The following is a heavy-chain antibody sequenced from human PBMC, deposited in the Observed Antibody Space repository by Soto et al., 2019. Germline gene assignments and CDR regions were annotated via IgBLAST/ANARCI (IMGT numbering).Heavy chain of an antibody. Sequence: QVRLVESGGGVVQPGRSLRLSCEASGFIFPNFGLHWVRQAPGKGLQWLGVVSSDGSRKYYADSVRGRLNISRDNPKNTLYLQLDRLSADDTAVYYCAKSWNLDFSATWYAPDHWGQGTLVTVSS. V-gene: IGHV3-30*18. CDR1: GFIFPNFG. CDR2: VSSDGSRK. J-gene: IGHJ4*02. CDR3: AKSWNLDFSATWYAPDH. D-gene: IGHD6-13*01.